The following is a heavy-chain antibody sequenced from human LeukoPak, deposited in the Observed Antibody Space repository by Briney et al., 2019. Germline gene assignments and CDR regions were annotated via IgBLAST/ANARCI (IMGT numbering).Heavy chain of an antibody. V-gene: IGHV3-74*01. J-gene: IGHJ4*02. CDR3: ARTGSSGYYSY. D-gene: IGHD3-22*01. CDR2: INSDGSST. Sequence: GGSLRLSCAASGFTFSSYWMHWVRQAPGKGLVRVSRINSDGSSTSYADSVMGRFTISRDNAKNTLYLQMNSLRAEDTAVYYCARTGSSGYYSYWGQGTLVTVSS. CDR1: GFTFSSYW.